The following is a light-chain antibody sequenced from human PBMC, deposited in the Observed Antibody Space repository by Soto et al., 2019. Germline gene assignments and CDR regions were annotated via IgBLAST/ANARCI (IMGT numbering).Light chain of an antibody. CDR1: QSISNY. J-gene: IGKJ1*01. CDR3: QQYYSYPRP. V-gene: IGKV1-39*01. Sequence: DIEMTQSPYSLSASVGDRVTITCRASQSISNYLNWYQRKPGKAPRLLIHAASSLQSGVPSRFSGSGSGTDFTLTISCLQSEDFAPYYCQQYYSYPRPFGQGTKVDIK. CDR2: AAS.